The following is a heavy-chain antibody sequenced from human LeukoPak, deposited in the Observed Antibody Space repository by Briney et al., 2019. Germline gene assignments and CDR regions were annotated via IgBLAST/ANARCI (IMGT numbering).Heavy chain of an antibody. Sequence: ASVKVSCKTSGYTFNNYAVNWVRQAPGQRLELMGWISAYNGNTNYAQKLQGRVTMTTDTSTSTAYMELRSLRSDDTAVYYCARDRNYGSGSYYKPSYFDYWGQGTLVTVSS. CDR2: ISAYNGNT. J-gene: IGHJ4*02. CDR3: ARDRNYGSGSYYKPSYFDY. V-gene: IGHV1-18*04. D-gene: IGHD3-10*01. CDR1: GYTFNNYA.